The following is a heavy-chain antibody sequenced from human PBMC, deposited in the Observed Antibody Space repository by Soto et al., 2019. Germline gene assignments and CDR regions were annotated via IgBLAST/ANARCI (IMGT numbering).Heavy chain of an antibody. D-gene: IGHD6-13*01. CDR3: AWGEPSSSWYYFDY. V-gene: IGHV4-61*01. CDR1: GGSVSSGSYY. Sequence: QVQLQESGPGLVKPSETLSLTCTVSGGSVSSGSYYWSWIRQPPGKGLEWIGYIYYSGSTNYNPSLKSRVTISLDTSNNQFSLKLSSVTAADTAVYYCAWGEPSSSWYYFDYWGQGTLVTVSS. CDR2: IYYSGST. J-gene: IGHJ4*02.